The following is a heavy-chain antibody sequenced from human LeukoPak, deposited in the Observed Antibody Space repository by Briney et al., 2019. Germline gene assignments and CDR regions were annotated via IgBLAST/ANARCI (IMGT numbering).Heavy chain of an antibody. CDR1: GGSISSYY. CDR3: AGHHPRNTVDF. J-gene: IGHJ4*02. D-gene: IGHD2-8*02. Sequence: SETLSLTCTVSGGSISSYYWSWIRQPPGKGLEWITYISDIGSINYNPSLKSRVTISLDTSKNQFSLKLSSVTAADTAVYYCAGHHPRNTVDFWGQGTLVTVSS. V-gene: IGHV4-59*08. CDR2: ISDIGSI.